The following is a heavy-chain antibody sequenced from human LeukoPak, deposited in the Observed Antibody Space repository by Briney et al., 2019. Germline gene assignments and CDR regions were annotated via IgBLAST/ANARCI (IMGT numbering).Heavy chain of an antibody. CDR2: IIPIFGTA. CDR1: GGTFSSYA. D-gene: IGHD3-22*01. V-gene: IGHV1-69*05. CDR3: ARDMYYYDSSGYYYFDY. J-gene: IGHJ4*02. Sequence: SVKVSCKASGGTFSSYAISWVRQAPGHGLEWMGRIIPIFGTANYAQKFQGRVTITTDESTSTAYMELSSLRSEDTAVYYCARDMYYYDSSGYYYFDYWGQGTLVTVSS.